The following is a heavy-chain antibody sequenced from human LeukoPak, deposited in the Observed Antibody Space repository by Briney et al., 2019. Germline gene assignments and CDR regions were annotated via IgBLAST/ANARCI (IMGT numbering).Heavy chain of an antibody. Sequence: SETLSLTCTVSGGSISSSSFYWGWIRQPPGKGLEWIGNNYYSGSTYYNPSLKSRVTISENMSKNQFSLRLRSVTAADTAVYYCARVLRGYDILTGYYMSWFDPWGQGTLVTVSS. CDR3: ARVLRGYDILTGYYMSWFDP. CDR1: GGSISSSSFY. V-gene: IGHV4-39*01. J-gene: IGHJ5*02. CDR2: NYYSGST. D-gene: IGHD3-9*01.